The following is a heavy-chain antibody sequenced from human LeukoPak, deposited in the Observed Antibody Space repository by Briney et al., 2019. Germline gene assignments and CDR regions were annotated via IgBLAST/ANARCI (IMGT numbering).Heavy chain of an antibody. Sequence: GGSLRLSCAAPGFTFSSYSMNWVRQAPGKGLEWVSSISSSSSYIYYADSVKGRFTISRDNAKNSLSLQMNSLRAEDTAVYYCARDRDDYPYYWGQGTLVTVSS. CDR1: GFTFSSYS. J-gene: IGHJ4*02. D-gene: IGHD4-11*01. CDR2: ISSSSSYI. CDR3: ARDRDDYPYY. V-gene: IGHV3-21*01.